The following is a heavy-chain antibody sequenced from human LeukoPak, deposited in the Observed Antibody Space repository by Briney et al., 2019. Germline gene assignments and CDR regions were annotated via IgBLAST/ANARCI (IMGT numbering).Heavy chain of an antibody. CDR3: ARDQAPAAGAFDY. CDR2: IKQDGSEK. CDR1: GFTFSSYW. Sequence: PGRSLRLSCAASGFTFSSYWMSWVRQAPGKGLEWVANIKQDGSEKYYVDSVKGRFTISRDNAKNSLYLQMNSLRAEDTAVYYCARDQAPAAGAFDYWGQGTLVTVSS. V-gene: IGHV3-7*01. J-gene: IGHJ4*02. D-gene: IGHD6-13*01.